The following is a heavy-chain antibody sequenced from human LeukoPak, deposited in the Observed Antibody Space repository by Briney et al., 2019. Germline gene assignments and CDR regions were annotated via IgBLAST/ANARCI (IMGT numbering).Heavy chain of an antibody. CDR3: ARPVRYCSSTSCYNWFDP. Sequence: YPSETLSLTCTVSGGSISSYYWTWLRQPPGKGLEWIGYIYYSGSTNYNPSLKSRVTISVDTSKNQFSLKLSSVTAADTAVYYCARPVRYCSSTSCYNWFDPWGQGTLVTVSS. V-gene: IGHV4-59*01. J-gene: IGHJ5*02. CDR1: GGSISSYY. CDR2: IYYSGST. D-gene: IGHD2-2*01.